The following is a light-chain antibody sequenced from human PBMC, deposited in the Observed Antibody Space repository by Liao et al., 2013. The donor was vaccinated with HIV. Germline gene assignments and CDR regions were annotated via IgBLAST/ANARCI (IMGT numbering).Light chain of an antibody. CDR1: NIGSKS. J-gene: IGLJ2*01. Sequence: SYELTQPPSVSVAPGKTARISCGGNNIGSKSVHWYQQKPGQAPVLVIYYNSDRPSGIPERFSGSNSGNTATLTINRVEAGDEADYYCQAWDSSTVVFGGGTKLTVL. CDR2: YNS. V-gene: IGLV3-21*01. CDR3: QAWDSSTVV.